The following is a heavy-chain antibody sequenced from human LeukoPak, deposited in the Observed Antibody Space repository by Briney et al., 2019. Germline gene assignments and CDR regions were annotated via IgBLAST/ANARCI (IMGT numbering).Heavy chain of an antibody. CDR1: GYTFTSYG. V-gene: IGHV1-18*01. J-gene: IGHJ4*02. CDR2: ISAYNGNT. D-gene: IGHD3-22*01. Sequence: ASVKVSCKASGYTFTSYGTSWVRQAPGQGLEWMGWISAYNGNTNYAQKLQGRVTMTTDTSTSTAYMELRSLRSDDTAVYYCARALYYYDSSDADDYWGQGTLVTVSS. CDR3: ARALYYYDSSDADDY.